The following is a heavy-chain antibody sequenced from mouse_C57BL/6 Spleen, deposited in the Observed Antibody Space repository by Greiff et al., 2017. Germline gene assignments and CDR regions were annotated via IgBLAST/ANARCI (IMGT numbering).Heavy chain of an antibody. CDR2: ISSGGSYT. D-gene: IGHD2-2*01. J-gene: IGHJ4*01. CDR3: ASLSTMVTTGDAMDY. Sequence: EVQLVESGGDLAKPGGSLKLSCAASGFTFSSSGMSWVRQTPDKRLEWVATISSGGSYTYYPDSVKGRFTISRDNAKNTLYLQMSSLKSEDTAMYYCASLSTMVTTGDAMDYWGQGTSVTVSS. V-gene: IGHV5-6*01. CDR1: GFTFSSSG.